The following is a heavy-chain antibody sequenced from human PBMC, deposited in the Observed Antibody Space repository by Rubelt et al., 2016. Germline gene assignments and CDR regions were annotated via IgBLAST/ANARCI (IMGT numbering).Heavy chain of an antibody. D-gene: IGHD3-22*01. Sequence: IRDSGGSTYYADSVKGRFTISRDNSKNTLYLQVNSLRAEDTAVYYCAKDFAYYDSSGSDYWGQGTLVTVSS. CDR3: AKDFAYYDSSGSDY. J-gene: IGHJ4*02. V-gene: IGHV3-23*01. CDR2: IRDSGGST.